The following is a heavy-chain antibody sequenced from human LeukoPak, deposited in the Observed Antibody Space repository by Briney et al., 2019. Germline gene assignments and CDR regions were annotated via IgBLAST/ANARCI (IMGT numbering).Heavy chain of an antibody. Sequence: AGGSLRLSCAASGFTFSSYGMHWVRQAPGKGLEWVAFIRYDGSNKYYADSVKGRFTISRDNSKNTLYLQMNSLRAEDTAVYYCAKGYAYGDYYFDYWGQGTLVTVSS. CDR2: IRYDGSNK. J-gene: IGHJ4*02. CDR1: GFTFSSYG. CDR3: AKGYAYGDYYFDY. V-gene: IGHV3-30*02. D-gene: IGHD4-17*01.